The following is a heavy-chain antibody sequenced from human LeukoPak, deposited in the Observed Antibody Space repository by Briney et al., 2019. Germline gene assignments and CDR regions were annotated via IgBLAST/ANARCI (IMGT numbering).Heavy chain of an antibody. V-gene: IGHV3-74*01. CDR2: INSDGSST. CDR3: ARDYGRSRDYGMDV. Sequence: GGSLKLSCAASGFTFSNYWMHWVRQAPGKGLVWVSRINSDGSSTSYANSVKGRFTISRDNAKNTLYLQMNSLRVEDTAVYYCARDYGRSRDYGMDVWGPGTTVTVSS. D-gene: IGHD3-10*01. J-gene: IGHJ6*02. CDR1: GFTFSNYW.